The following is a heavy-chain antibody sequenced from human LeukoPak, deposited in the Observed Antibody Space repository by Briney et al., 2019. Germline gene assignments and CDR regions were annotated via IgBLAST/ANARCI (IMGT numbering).Heavy chain of an antibody. CDR1: GGTFSSYA. D-gene: IGHD5-18*01. CDR3: AREGYSYGYYFDY. CDR2: IIPILGIA. Sequence: SVKVSCKASGGTFSSYAISWVRQAPGQGLEWMGRIIPILGIANYAQKFQGRVTITADKSTSTAYMELSSLRSEDTAVYYCAREGYSYGYYFDYWGQGTLVTVSS. V-gene: IGHV1-69*04. J-gene: IGHJ4*02.